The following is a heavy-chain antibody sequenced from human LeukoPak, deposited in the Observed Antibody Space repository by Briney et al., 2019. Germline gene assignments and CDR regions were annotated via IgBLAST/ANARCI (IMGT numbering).Heavy chain of an antibody. V-gene: IGHV3-7*01. CDR2: IKQDANEK. CDR3: ARAPQLAHMDV. J-gene: IGHJ6*03. D-gene: IGHD1-1*01. CDR1: GFVFNNYW. Sequence: PGGSLRLSCAASGFVFNNYWMTWVRQVPGKGLEWVATIKQDANEKYFVDSVRGRFTISRDNAQNSLNLQMDILRAEDTAVYYCARAPQLAHMDVWGKGTTVTVSS.